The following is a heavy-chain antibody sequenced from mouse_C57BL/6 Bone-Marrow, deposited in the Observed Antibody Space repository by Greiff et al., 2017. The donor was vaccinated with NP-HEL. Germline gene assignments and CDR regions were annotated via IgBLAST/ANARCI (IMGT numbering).Heavy chain of an antibody. D-gene: IGHD2-3*01. V-gene: IGHV1-69*01. CDR3: ARSRGDGYGY. CDR2: IDPSDSYT. CDR1: GYTFTSYW. Sequence: QVQLQQPGAELVMPGASVKLSCKASGYTFTSYWMHWVKQRPGQGLEWIGEIDPSDSYTNYNQKFKGKSTLTVDKSSSTAYMQLSSLTSEDSAVYYCARSRGDGYGYWGQGTLVTVSA. J-gene: IGHJ3*02.